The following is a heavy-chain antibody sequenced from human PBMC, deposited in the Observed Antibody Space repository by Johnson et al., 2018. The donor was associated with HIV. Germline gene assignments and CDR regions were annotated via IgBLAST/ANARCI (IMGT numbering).Heavy chain of an antibody. CDR3: ARERVYDKSALDALDI. CDR2: IYSGGRT. J-gene: IGHJ3*02. CDR1: GFTVSTNY. Sequence: VKLVESGGGLVQPGGSLRLSCAASGFTVSTNYMSWVRQAPGKGLEWVSVIYSGGRTYYADSVKSRFAVSRENSKYTLYLQMNSLRAEDMAVYYCARERVYDKSALDALDIWGQGKMVTVSS. V-gene: IGHV3-66*01. D-gene: IGHD3-22*01.